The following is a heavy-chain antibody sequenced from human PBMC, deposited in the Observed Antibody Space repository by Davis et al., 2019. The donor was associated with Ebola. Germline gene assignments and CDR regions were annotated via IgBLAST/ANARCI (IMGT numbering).Heavy chain of an antibody. CDR1: GFTFTTYG. Sequence: GESLKISCAASGFTFTTYGIHWVRQAPGKGLEWVALISYDGSLRHYADSVKGRFTISRDNAKNSLYLQMNSLRAEDTAVYYCAREIVGATVYWGQGTLVTVSS. D-gene: IGHD1-26*01. CDR2: ISYDGSLR. J-gene: IGHJ4*02. CDR3: AREIVGATVY. V-gene: IGHV3-30*03.